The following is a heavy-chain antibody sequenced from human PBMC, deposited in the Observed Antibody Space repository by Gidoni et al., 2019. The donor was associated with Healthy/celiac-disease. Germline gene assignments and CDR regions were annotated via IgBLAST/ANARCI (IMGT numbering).Heavy chain of an antibody. J-gene: IGHJ6*02. CDR1: GYTFTSYD. V-gene: IGHV1-8*01. D-gene: IGHD4-17*01. Sequence: QVQLVQSGAEVKKPGASVKVSCKASGYTFTSYDINWVRQATGQGLEWMGWMNPNSGNTGYAQKFQGRVTMTRNTSISTAYMELCSLRSEDTAVYYCARGITRDYRYYYYYGMDVWGQGTTVTVSS. CDR3: ARGITRDYRYYYYYGMDV. CDR2: MNPNSGNT.